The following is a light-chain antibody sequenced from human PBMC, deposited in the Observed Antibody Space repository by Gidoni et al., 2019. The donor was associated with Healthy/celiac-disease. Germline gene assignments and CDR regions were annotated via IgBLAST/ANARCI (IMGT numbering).Light chain of an antibody. V-gene: IGLV2-14*03. CDR3: SAYTSSSTPL. J-gene: IGLJ2*01. CDR1: SSDVGGYNY. Sequence: QSALTQPASVSGSPVPSITISCTGTSSDVGGYNYVSWYQQPPGKAPKLMIYDVSNRPSGVSNRFSGSKSGNTASLTISGLQAEDEADYDCSAYTSSSTPLFGGGTKLTVL. CDR2: DVS.